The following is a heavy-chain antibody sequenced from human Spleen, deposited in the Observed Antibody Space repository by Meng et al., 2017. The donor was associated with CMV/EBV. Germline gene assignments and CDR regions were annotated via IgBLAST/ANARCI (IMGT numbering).Heavy chain of an antibody. D-gene: IGHD3-3*01. CDR2: ISSTSTYI. CDR1: KFTFGGYC. CDR3: VRDLPPYYDFWSGYLDL. J-gene: IGHJ5*02. V-gene: IGHV3-21*01. Sequence: GESLKISCAASKFTFGGYCMNWVRQAPGKGLEWVSSISSTSTYIYYADSVKGRFTISRDNAKNSLYLEMDSLRAGDTAVYYCVRDLPPYYDFWSGYLDLWGQGTLVTVSS.